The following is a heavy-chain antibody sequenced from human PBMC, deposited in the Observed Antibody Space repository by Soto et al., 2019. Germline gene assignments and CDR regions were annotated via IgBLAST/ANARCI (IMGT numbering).Heavy chain of an antibody. CDR2: ISSSSSYI. CDR3: ARCNEDYYGSGSYYWSPYYYYYMDV. V-gene: IGHV3-21*01. D-gene: IGHD3-10*01. CDR1: GVTFSSYS. Sequence: PGGSLRLSCAASGVTFSSYSMNWVRQAPGKGLEWVSSISSSSSYIYYADSVKGRFTISRDNAKNSLYLQMNSLRAEDTAVYYCARCNEDYYGSGSYYWSPYYYYYMDVWGKGATVTVSS. J-gene: IGHJ6*03.